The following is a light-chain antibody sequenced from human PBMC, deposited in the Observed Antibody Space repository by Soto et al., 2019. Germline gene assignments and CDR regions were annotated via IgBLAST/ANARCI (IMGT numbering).Light chain of an antibody. Sequence: DIQMTQSPSSVSASVGDRVTITCRASQGISSRLAWYQQKPGRAPKLLISAASSLQSGVPSRFSGSGSGTAFTLNIRSLQPEDFATYFCKKNNSFPRTFGRGTKLEIK. CDR1: QGISSR. J-gene: IGKJ2*01. CDR3: KKNNSFPRT. CDR2: AAS. V-gene: IGKV1-12*01.